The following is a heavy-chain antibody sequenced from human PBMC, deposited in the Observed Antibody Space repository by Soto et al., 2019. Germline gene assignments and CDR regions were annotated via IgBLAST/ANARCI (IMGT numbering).Heavy chain of an antibody. CDR2: ISWNSGSI. CDR3: AKDKRAMVDYYYMDV. D-gene: IGHD5-18*01. CDR1: GFTFDDYA. Sequence: GGSLRLSCAASGFTFDDYAMHWVRQAPGKGLEWVSGISWNSGSIGYADSVKGRFTISRDNAKNSLYLQMNSLRAEDTALYYCAKDKRAMVDYYYMDVWGKGTTVTVSS. J-gene: IGHJ6*03. V-gene: IGHV3-9*01.